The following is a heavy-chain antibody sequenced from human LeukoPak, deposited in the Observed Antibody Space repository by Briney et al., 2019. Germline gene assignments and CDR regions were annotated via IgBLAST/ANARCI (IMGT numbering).Heavy chain of an antibody. CDR1: GFTFSSYA. V-gene: IGHV3-30*04. D-gene: IGHD5-12*01. CDR3: ARDGAYVATIAHYFDY. CDR2: ISYDGSNK. J-gene: IGHJ4*02. Sequence: WGSLRLSCAASGFTFSSYAMHWVRQAPGKGLEWVAVISYDGSNKYYADSVKGRFTISRDNSKNTLYLQMNSLRAEDTAVYYCARDGAYVATIAHYFDYWGQGTLVTVSS.